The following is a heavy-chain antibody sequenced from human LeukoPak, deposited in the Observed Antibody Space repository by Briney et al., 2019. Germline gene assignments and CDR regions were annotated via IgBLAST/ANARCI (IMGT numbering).Heavy chain of an antibody. CDR3: AIDSDRSRLDP. J-gene: IGHJ5*02. V-gene: IGHV3-7*01. CDR1: GFTFINYW. D-gene: IGHD1-26*01. CDR2: IQQDGSEK. Sequence: GGSLRLSCAASGFTFINYWMSWVRQAPGKGLEWVANIQQDGSEKYYLDSVKGRFTISIDNANNSLYLQMNSLRDEDTAVYFSAIDSDRSRLDPWGQGTLLIVTS.